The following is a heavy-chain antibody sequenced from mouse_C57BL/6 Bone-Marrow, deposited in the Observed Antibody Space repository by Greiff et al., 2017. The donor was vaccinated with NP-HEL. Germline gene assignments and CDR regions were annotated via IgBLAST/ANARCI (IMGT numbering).Heavy chain of an antibody. D-gene: IGHD1-1*01. CDR1: GYAFSSYW. CDR2: IYPGDGDT. V-gene: IGHV1-80*01. CDR3: ARSYYGSSWDY. J-gene: IGHJ2*01. Sequence: QVQLQQSGAELVKPGASVKISCKASGYAFSSYWMNWVKQRPGKGLEWIGQIYPGDGDTNYNGKFKGKATLTADKSSSTAYMQLSSLTSEDSAVYFCARSYYGSSWDYWGQGTTLTVSS.